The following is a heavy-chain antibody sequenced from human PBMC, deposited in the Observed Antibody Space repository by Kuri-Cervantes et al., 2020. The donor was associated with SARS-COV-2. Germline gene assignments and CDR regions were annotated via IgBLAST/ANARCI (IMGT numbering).Heavy chain of an antibody. CDR1: GFIFSDYA. CDR2: ISGSGGST. CDR3: AKIGTQYCSAGSCYVDY. J-gene: IGHJ4*02. Sequence: GGSLRLSCEASGFIFSDYAIDWVRQAPGKGLEWVSAISGSGGSTYYADSVKGRFTISRDNSKNTLYLQMNSLRAEDTAVYYCAKIGTQYCSAGSCYVDYWGQGTLVTVSS. D-gene: IGHD2-15*01. V-gene: IGHV3-23*01.